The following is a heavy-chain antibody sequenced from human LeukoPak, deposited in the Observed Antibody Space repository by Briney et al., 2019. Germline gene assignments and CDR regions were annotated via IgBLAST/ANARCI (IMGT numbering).Heavy chain of an antibody. CDR1: GGTFSSYA. J-gene: IGHJ5*02. CDR2: IIPIFGTA. CDR3: ARRWELLGNWFDP. D-gene: IGHD1-26*01. Sequence: SVKVSCMASGGTFSSYAISWVRQAPGQGLEWMGGIIPIFGTANYAQKFQGRVTITADESTSTAYMELSSLRSEDTAVYYCARRWELLGNWFDPWGQGTLVTVSS. V-gene: IGHV1-69*01.